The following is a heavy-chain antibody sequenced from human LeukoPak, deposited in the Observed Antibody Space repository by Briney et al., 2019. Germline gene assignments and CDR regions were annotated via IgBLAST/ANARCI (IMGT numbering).Heavy chain of an antibody. Sequence: AETLSLTCTVWDGSRPSYYWTWIRKPPGKGLEWVGYMYFGERTNYNPSLKSQATISIDTSKKQFSLNLKSVTAADTAVYYCARIPGDRPDDWGQGTLVTVS. CDR3: ARIPGDRPDD. CDR1: DGSRPSYY. J-gene: IGHJ4*02. CDR2: MYFGERT. D-gene: IGHD7-27*01. V-gene: IGHV4-59*01.